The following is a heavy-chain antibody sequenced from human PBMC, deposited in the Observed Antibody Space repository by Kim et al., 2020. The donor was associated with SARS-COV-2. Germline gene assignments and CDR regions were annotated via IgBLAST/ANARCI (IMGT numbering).Heavy chain of an antibody. Sequence: ADSEKGRFTISRDNSETTLYLQLNSLRAEDTAIYYCAKDRGEYSAYGNDFWGQGTLVTVSS. J-gene: IGHJ4*02. D-gene: IGHD5-12*01. CDR3: AKDRGEYSAYGNDF. V-gene: IGHV3-23*01.